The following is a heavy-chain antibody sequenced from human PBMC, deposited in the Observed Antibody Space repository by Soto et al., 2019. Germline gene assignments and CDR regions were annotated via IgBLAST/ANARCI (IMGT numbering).Heavy chain of an antibody. CDR1: GFTFSSYA. CDR3: ANLGTYGDYQVGDY. CDR2: ISGSGGST. Sequence: GGSLRLSCAASGFTFSSYAMSWVRQAPGKGLEWVSAISGSGGSTYYADSVKGRFTISRDNSKNTLYLQMNSLRAEDTAVYYCANLGTYGDYQVGDYWGQGTLVTVSS. V-gene: IGHV3-23*01. D-gene: IGHD4-17*01. J-gene: IGHJ4*02.